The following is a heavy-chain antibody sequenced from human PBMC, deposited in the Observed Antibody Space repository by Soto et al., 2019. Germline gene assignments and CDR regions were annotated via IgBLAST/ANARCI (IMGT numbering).Heavy chain of an antibody. CDR1: GYTFTSYG. CDR3: ARARRSSWYAP. Sequence: QVQLVQSGAEVKKPGASVKVSCKASGYTFTSYGISWVRQAPGQWLEWMGWSSSYNGNTNYAQKLQGRDTMTTDTSTRKAYMELRRLRPDDTAVYYCARARRSSWYAPWGQGTLVTVSS. V-gene: IGHV1-18*01. CDR2: SSSYNGNT. D-gene: IGHD6-13*01. J-gene: IGHJ5*02.